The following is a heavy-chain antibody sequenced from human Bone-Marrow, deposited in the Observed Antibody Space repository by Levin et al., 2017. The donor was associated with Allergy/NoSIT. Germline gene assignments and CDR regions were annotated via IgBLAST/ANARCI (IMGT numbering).Heavy chain of an antibody. V-gene: IGHV3-53*01. Sequence: GGSLRLSCAASGFTVSSNYMSWVRQAPGKGLEWVSVIYSGGSTYYADSVKGRFTISRDNSKNTLYLQMNSLRAEDTAVYYCNYYDSSGYYREGAFDYWGQGTLVTVSS. CDR2: IYSGGST. CDR1: GFTVSSNY. J-gene: IGHJ4*02. D-gene: IGHD3-22*01. CDR3: NYYDSSGYYREGAFDY.